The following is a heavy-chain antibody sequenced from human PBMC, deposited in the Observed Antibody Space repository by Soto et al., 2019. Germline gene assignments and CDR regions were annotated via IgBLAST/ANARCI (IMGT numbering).Heavy chain of an antibody. V-gene: IGHV3-15*01. J-gene: IGHJ6*02. CDR1: GFTFSNAW. Sequence: LRLSCAASGFTFSNAWMSWVRQAPGKGLEWVGRIKSKTDGGTTDYAAPVKGRFTISRDDSKNTLYLQMNSLKTEDTAVYYCTTVRVAALYYYYYGMDVWGQGTTVTVSS. CDR2: IKSKTDGGTT. CDR3: TTVRVAALYYYYYGMDV. D-gene: IGHD6-13*01.